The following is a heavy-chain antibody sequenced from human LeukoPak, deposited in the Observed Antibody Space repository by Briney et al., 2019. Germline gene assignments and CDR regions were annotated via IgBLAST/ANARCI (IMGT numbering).Heavy chain of an antibody. CDR2: IYSGGST. V-gene: IGHV3-66*01. Sequence: GGSLRLSCAASGFTVSSNYMSWVRQAPGKGLEWVSVIYSGGSTYYADSVKGRFTISRDNSKNTLYLQMNSLRAEDTAVYYCASLGPKYYYDSSGYYPPGYWGQGTLVTVSP. CDR1: GFTVSSNY. CDR3: ASLGPKYYYDSSGYYPPGY. J-gene: IGHJ4*02. D-gene: IGHD3-22*01.